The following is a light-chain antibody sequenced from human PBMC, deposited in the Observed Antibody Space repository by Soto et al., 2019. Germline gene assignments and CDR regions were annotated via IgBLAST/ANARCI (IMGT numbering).Light chain of an antibody. Sequence: EIVLTQSPGTLSLSPGERATLSCRASQSVSSSYLAWYQRKPGQAPRLLIYGASSRATGIPDRFSGSGSGTDFTLTISRLEPEDFTVYYCHHYETFGQGTKVDIK. CDR2: GAS. CDR1: QSVSSSY. V-gene: IGKV3-20*01. J-gene: IGKJ1*01. CDR3: HHYET.